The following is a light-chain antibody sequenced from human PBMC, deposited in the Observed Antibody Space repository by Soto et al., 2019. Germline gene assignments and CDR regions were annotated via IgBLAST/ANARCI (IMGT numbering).Light chain of an antibody. CDR2: GAS. CDR1: QSVNTN. CDR3: QQYNNWTWT. J-gene: IGKJ1*01. V-gene: IGKV3-15*01. Sequence: EIVMTQSPASLSMSPGERVTLSFRASQSVNTNLAWYQHKPGQAPRLLIYGASTRATGIPARFSGTGSGTEFTLTISSLQSEDFVVYYCQQYNNWTWTFGQGTQVDI.